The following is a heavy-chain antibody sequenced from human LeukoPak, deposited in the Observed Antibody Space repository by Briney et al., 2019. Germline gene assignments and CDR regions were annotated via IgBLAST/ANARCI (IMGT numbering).Heavy chain of an antibody. CDR2: ISGSGGST. D-gene: IGHD3-10*01. CDR1: GFTFSSYA. J-gene: IGHJ4*02. V-gene: IGHV3-23*01. CDR3: ATMVRGVIITDFDY. Sequence: GRSLRLSCAASGFTFSSYAMSWVRQAPGKGLEWVSAISGSGGSTYYADSVKGRFTISRDNSKNTLYLQTNSLRAEDTAVYYCATMVRGVIITDFDYWGQGTLVTVSS.